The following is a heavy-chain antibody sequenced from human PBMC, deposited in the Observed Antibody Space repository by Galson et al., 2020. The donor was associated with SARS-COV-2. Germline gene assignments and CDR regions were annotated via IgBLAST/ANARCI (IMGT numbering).Heavy chain of an antibody. CDR1: GYTFTSYY. V-gene: IGHV1-46*01. Sequence: ASVKVSCKASGYTFTSYYMHWVRQAPGQGLEWMGIINPSGGSTSYAQKFQGRVTMTRDTSTSTVYMELSSLRSKDTAVYYCARDRGLEGITIFGVVVYYYGMDVWGQGTTVTVSS. D-gene: IGHD3-3*01. CDR3: ARDRGLEGITIFGVVVYYYGMDV. CDR2: INPSGGST. J-gene: IGHJ6*02.